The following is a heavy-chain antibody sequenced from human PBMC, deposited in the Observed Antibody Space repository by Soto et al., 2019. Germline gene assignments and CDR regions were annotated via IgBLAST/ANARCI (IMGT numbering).Heavy chain of an antibody. CDR1: GLTFINYA. D-gene: IGHD2-2*01. CDR3: ARKILGSTSRPNYWYFDL. V-gene: IGHV3-23*01. CDR2: ISGGGDAA. J-gene: IGHJ2*01. Sequence: EVHLLESGGGLVQPGGSLRLSCAGSGLTFINYAMNWVRQAPGKGLEWVSSISGGGDAAFFPDSVRGRFTISRDNSQNSVTLQMNSLGVDDTAVYYCARKILGSTSRPNYWYFDLWGRGTLVTVSS.